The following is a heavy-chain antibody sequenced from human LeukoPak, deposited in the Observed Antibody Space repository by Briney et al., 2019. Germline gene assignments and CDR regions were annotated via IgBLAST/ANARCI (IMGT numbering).Heavy chain of an antibody. D-gene: IGHD4-17*01. Sequence: SQTLSLTCAVSGGSISSGGYSWSWIRQPPGKGLEWIGYIYHSGSTYYNPSLKSRVTISVDRSKNQFSLKLSSVTAADTAVYYCARARVTTSPRYFDLWGRGTLVTVSS. CDR1: GGSISSGGYS. CDR3: ARARVTTSPRYFDL. CDR2: IYHSGST. J-gene: IGHJ2*01. V-gene: IGHV4-30-2*01.